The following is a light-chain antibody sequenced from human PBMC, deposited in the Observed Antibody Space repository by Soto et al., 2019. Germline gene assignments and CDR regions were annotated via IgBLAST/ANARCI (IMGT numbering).Light chain of an antibody. V-gene: IGKV1-12*01. J-gene: IGKJ5*01. Sequence: DIQMTQSPSSVSASVGDRVTITCRASQGISNWLAWYQQKPGKAPKLLIYTASSLQSGVPSRFSGSGSGTDFPRTISSLQPEDFATYSCQQGYSFPVTFGQGTRLEIK. CDR3: QQGYSFPVT. CDR2: TAS. CDR1: QGISNW.